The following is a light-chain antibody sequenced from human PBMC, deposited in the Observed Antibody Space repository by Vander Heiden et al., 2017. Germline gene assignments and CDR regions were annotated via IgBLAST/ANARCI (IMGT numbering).Light chain of an antibody. CDR1: SSDVGGYNY. CDR2: DGS. J-gene: IGLJ1*01. Sequence: QSALPQPRSVSGPPGQSVTISCTGTSSDVGGYNYVSWYHQPPGQDPKLMIYDGSKRPSGVPDRFAGSKSGTTASLTISGLQAEEEADYYCSSDAGSYTWGFGTGTKVTVL. V-gene: IGLV2-11*01. CDR3: SSDAGSYTWG.